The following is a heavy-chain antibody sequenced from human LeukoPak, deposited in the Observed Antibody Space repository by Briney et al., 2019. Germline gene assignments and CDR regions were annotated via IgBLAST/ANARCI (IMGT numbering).Heavy chain of an antibody. CDR3: ARYTYGNYYFDY. CDR1: GGSISSYY. Sequence: SETLSLTCTVSGGSISSYYWSWIRQPAGKGLEWIGRVYASGGTNYNPSLKSRVTMSVDTSKNQFSLQLNSVTAADTAVYYCARYTYGNYYFDYWGQGTLVTVSA. J-gene: IGHJ4*02. V-gene: IGHV4-4*07. D-gene: IGHD5-18*01. CDR2: VYASGGT.